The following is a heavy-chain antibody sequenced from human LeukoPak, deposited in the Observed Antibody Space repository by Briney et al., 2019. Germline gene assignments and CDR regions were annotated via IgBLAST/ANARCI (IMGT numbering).Heavy chain of an antibody. J-gene: IGHJ6*02. D-gene: IGHD3-10*01. V-gene: IGHV1-69*13. CDR2: IIPIFGTA. CDR1: GGTFSSYA. Sequence: SVKVSCKASGGTFSSYAISWVRQAPGQGLEWMGGIIPIFGTANYAQKLQGRVTITADESTSTAYMELSSLRSEDTAVYYCARGDYYGSGSYKIPYYYYGMDVWGQGTTVTVSS. CDR3: ARGDYYGSGSYKIPYYYYGMDV.